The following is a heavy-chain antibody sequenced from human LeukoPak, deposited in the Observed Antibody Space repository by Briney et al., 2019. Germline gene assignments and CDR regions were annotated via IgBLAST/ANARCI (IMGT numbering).Heavy chain of an antibody. Sequence: PGWSLRLSCAASGFTFSSYEMNWVRQAPGKGLEWVSYISSSGSTIYYADAVKGRFTISRDNAKNSLYLQMNSLRAEDTAVYYCAELGITMIGGVWGKGTTVNISS. CDR2: ISSSGSTI. V-gene: IGHV3-48*03. CDR3: AELGITMIGGV. J-gene: IGHJ6*04. D-gene: IGHD3-10*02. CDR1: GFTFSSYE.